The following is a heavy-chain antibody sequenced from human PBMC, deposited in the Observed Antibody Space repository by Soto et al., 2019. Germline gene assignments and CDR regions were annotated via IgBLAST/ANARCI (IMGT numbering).Heavy chain of an antibody. CDR3: ARVERGTATTVVDAFDI. Sequence: QVQLQQWGAGLLKPSETLSLTCAVFGGSVNSGNYYWSWIRQPPGKGLEWIGEMSHSGGTHFNPSLKSRVTISVYTSKSQFSLKMSSVTAADTAIYYCARVERGTATTVVDAFDIWGPGTMVTVSS. D-gene: IGHD1-1*01. CDR2: MSHSGGT. CDR1: GGSVNSGNYY. J-gene: IGHJ3*02. V-gene: IGHV4-34*01.